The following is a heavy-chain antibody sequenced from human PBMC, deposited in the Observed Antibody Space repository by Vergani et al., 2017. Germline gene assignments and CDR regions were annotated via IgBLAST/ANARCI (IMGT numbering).Heavy chain of an antibody. CDR1: GYSFTSYW. J-gene: IGHJ6*02. CDR2: IDPSDSYT. D-gene: IGHD1-1*01. CDR3: AGLGNWNDYYYYYGMDV. Sequence: EVQLVQSGAEVKRPGESLRISCKGSGYSFTSYWISWVRQMPGKGLEWMGRIDPSDSYTNYSPSFQGHVTISADKSISTAYLQWSSLKASDTAMYYCAGLGNWNDYYYYYGMDVWGQGTTVTVSS. V-gene: IGHV5-10-1*03.